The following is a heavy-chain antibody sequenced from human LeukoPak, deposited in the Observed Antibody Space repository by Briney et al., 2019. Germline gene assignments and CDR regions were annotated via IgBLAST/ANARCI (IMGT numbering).Heavy chain of an antibody. Sequence: ASVKVSCKASGYTFTSYGISWVRQAPGQGLEWMGWISAYNGDTNYARKFQGRVTMTTDTSTSTAYMELRSLRSDDTAVYYCARDPSGYQSDYFDYWGQGTLVTVSS. V-gene: IGHV1-18*01. CDR2: ISAYNGDT. CDR1: GYTFTSYG. CDR3: ARDPSGYQSDYFDY. J-gene: IGHJ4*02. D-gene: IGHD3-3*01.